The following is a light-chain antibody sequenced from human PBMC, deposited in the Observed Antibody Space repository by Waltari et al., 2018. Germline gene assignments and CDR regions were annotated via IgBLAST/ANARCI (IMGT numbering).Light chain of an antibody. CDR3: QHRSSWPLT. Sequence: EIVLTQSPATLSLSPGDRATPSCRASQSVNKKLAWYPQKPGQAPRLLIYDATTRATGVPARFSGSGSGTDLTLSISSLEPEDFAVYYCQHRSSWPLTFGGGTKLEIK. V-gene: IGKV3-11*01. J-gene: IGKJ4*01. CDR2: DAT. CDR1: QSVNKK.